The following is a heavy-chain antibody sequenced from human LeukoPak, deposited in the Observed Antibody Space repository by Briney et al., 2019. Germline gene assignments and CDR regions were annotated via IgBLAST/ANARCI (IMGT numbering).Heavy chain of an antibody. CDR1: GFTFSVYW. J-gene: IGHJ6*02. D-gene: IGHD2-15*01. CDR3: ARDLDLVGMDV. V-gene: IGHV3-74*01. Sequence: GGSLRLSCAASGFTFSVYWMHWVRQAPGKGLVWVSRIKSAGSDTNYAESVKGRFTISRDNSKNTLYLQMNSLRAEDTAVYYCARDLDLVGMDVWGQGTTVTVSS. CDR2: IKSAGSDT.